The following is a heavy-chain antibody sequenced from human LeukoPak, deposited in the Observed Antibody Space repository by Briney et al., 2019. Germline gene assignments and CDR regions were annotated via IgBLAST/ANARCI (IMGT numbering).Heavy chain of an antibody. D-gene: IGHD4-23*01. CDR2: IIPIFGTA. V-gene: IGHV1-69*06. Sequence: GASVKVSCKASGGTFSSYAISWVRQAPGQGLEWMGGIIPIFGTANYAQKFQGRVTITADKSTSTAYMELSSLRSEDTAVYYCARVSLDYGGSDYWGQGTLVTVSS. CDR1: GGTFSSYA. CDR3: ARVSLDYGGSDY. J-gene: IGHJ4*02.